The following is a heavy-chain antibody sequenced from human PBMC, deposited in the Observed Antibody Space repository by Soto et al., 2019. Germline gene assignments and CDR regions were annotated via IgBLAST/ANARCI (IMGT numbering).Heavy chain of an antibody. CDR3: ARGLNMNYDILTGPLN. CDR2: ISYDGSNK. CDR1: GFTFCSYA. J-gene: IGHJ4*02. V-gene: IGHV3-30-3*01. D-gene: IGHD3-9*01. Sequence: GGSPRLSCAASGFTFCSYAMDWVRKDPGKGLEWVAVISYDGSNKYYADSVKGRFTISRDNSKNTLYLQMNSLRAEDTAVYYCARGLNMNYDILTGPLNWGQGTLVTVSS.